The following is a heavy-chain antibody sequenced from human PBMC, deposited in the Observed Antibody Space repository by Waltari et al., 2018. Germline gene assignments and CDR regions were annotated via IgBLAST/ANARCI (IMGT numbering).Heavy chain of an antibody. Sequence: QVQLEESGGGVLQPGGSLKLSCAASRFPFSSYTMHWVRQAAGKGPEWVTTILYDGGTTYYADSVRGRFTVSRDNPRNTMHLQMNSLRPDDTAVYYCVTGYYYGSGSPFDYWGPGTLVSVSS. J-gene: IGHJ4*02. CDR2: ILYDGGTT. CDR3: VTGYYYGSGSPFDY. D-gene: IGHD3-10*01. CDR1: RFPFSSYT. V-gene: IGHV3-30*01.